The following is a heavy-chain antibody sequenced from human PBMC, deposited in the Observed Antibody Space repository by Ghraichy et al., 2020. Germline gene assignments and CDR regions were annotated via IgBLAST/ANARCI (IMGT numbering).Heavy chain of an antibody. J-gene: IGHJ4*02. D-gene: IGHD6-19*01. Sequence: GGSLRLSCAASGFTFSSYAMSWVRQAPGKGLEWVSAISGSGGSTYYADSVKGRFTISRDNSKNTLYLQMNSLRAEDTAVYYCAKDRERSGSGWTPFDYWGQGTLVTVSS. CDR3: AKDRERSGSGWTPFDY. V-gene: IGHV3-23*01. CDR2: ISGSGGST. CDR1: GFTFSSYA.